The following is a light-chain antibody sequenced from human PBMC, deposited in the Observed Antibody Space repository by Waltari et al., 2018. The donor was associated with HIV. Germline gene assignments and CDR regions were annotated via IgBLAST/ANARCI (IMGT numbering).Light chain of an antibody. Sequence: DIQMTQSPSTLSASVGDRVIITCRASQTISNWLAWYQQKPGKAPKLLIYKASNLESGVPSRFSGSGSGTEFTLTISSLQPDDFATYYCQQYNTYSWTFGPGTKVDIK. CDR2: KAS. CDR1: QTISNW. CDR3: QQYNTYSWT. J-gene: IGKJ1*01. V-gene: IGKV1-5*03.